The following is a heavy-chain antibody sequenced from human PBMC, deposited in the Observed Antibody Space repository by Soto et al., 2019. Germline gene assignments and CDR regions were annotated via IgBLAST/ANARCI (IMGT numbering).Heavy chain of an antibody. Sequence: QVQLQESGPGLVKPSQTLSLTCTVSGGSITSGVYYWSGIRQHPGKGLEWLGNIYYSGSTFCNPSLKSRVTISVETSKNQFSLKLSSVTAADTAVYFCATGLEWELVLDAFDIWGQGTMVTVSS. CDR3: ATGLEWELVLDAFDI. V-gene: IGHV4-31*03. D-gene: IGHD1-26*01. J-gene: IGHJ3*02. CDR2: IYYSGST. CDR1: GGSITSGVYY.